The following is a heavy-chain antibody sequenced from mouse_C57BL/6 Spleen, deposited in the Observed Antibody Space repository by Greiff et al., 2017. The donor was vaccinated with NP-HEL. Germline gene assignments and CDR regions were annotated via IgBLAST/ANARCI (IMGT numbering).Heavy chain of an antibody. Sequence: EVQVVESGGGLVQPGGSLSLSCAASGFTFTDYYMSWVRQPPGKALEWLGFIRNKANGYTTEYSASVKGRFTISRDNSQSILYLQMNALRAEDSATYYCARYNYGNYEDYWGQGTTLTVSS. CDR3: ARYNYGNYEDY. V-gene: IGHV7-3*01. CDR2: IRNKANGYTT. CDR1: GFTFTDYY. J-gene: IGHJ2*01. D-gene: IGHD2-1*01.